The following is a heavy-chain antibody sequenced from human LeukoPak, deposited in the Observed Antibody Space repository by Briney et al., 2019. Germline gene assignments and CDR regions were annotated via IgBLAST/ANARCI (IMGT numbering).Heavy chain of an antibody. CDR2: IYYSGST. J-gene: IGHJ6*03. V-gene: IGHV4-59*01. CDR1: GGSISSYY. CDR3: ARGVTMVRGPPYYYYMDV. D-gene: IGHD3-10*01. Sequence: SETLSLTCTVSGGSISSYYGSWIRQPPGKGLEWIGYIYYSGSTNYNPSLKSRVTISVDTSKNQFSLKLSSVTAADTAVYYCARGVTMVRGPPYYYYMDVWGKGTTVTVSS.